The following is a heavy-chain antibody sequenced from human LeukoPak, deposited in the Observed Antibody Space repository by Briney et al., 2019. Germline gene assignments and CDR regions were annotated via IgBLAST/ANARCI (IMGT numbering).Heavy chain of an antibody. J-gene: IGHJ4*02. CDR3: ARVRYYDSLPDY. CDR1: GYTFTNYG. V-gene: IGHV1-18*01. CDR2: ISGYNDNT. D-gene: IGHD3-22*01. Sequence: ASVKVSCKASGYTFTNYGISWVRQAPGQGLEWMGWISGYNDNTNYAQKFQGRVTMTTDTSTSTTYMELRSLRFDDTAVYYCARVRYYDSLPDYWGQGTLVTVSS.